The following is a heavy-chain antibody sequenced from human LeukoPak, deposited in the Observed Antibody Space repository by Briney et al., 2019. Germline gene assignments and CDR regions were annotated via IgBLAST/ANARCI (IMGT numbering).Heavy chain of an antibody. Sequence: PGGSLRLSCAASGFTFSSYAMSWVRQAPGKGLEWVSAISCSGGSTYYADSVKGRFTISRDNSKNTLYLQMNGLRAEDTAVYYCAKERFGYYYDSSGPSSLFDYWGQGTLVTVYS. CDR3: AKERFGYYYDSSGPSSLFDY. V-gene: IGHV3-23*01. D-gene: IGHD3-22*01. CDR1: GFTFSSYA. CDR2: ISCSGGST. J-gene: IGHJ4*02.